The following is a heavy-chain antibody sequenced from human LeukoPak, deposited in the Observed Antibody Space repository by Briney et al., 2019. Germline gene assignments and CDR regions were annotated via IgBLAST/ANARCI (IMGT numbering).Heavy chain of an antibody. D-gene: IGHD6-13*01. V-gene: IGHV1-2*02. CDR3: AREPSRYSSSWLATYDAFDI. CDR2: INPNSGGT. J-gene: IGHJ3*02. Sequence: ASVKVSCKASGYTFTGYYMHWVRQAPGQGLEWMGWINPNSGGTNYAQKFQGRVTMTRDTSISTAYMELSRLRSDDTAVYYCAREPSRYSSSWLATYDAFDIWGQGTMVTVSS. CDR1: GYTFTGYY.